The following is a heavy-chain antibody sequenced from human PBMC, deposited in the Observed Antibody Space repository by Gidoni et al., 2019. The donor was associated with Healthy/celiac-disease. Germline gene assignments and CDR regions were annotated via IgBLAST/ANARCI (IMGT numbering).Heavy chain of an antibody. CDR3: ARDQVPYYDYVWGSSRAFDI. J-gene: IGHJ3*02. CDR1: GGSISSGGYY. D-gene: IGHD3-16*01. V-gene: IGHV4-31*03. Sequence: QVQLQESGPGLVKPSQTLSLTCTVSGGSISSGGYYWSWIRQHPGKGLEWIGYIYYSGSTYYNPSLKSRVTISVDTSKNQFSLKLSSVTAADTAVYYCARDQVPYYDYVWGSSRAFDIWGQGTMVTVSS. CDR2: IYYSGST.